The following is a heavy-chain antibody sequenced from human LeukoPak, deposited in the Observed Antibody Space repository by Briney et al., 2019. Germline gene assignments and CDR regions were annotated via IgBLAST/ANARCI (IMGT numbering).Heavy chain of an antibody. CDR2: ISYDGSNK. CDR3: ARDYYDFWSGYYPLDY. D-gene: IGHD3-3*01. Sequence: GGSLRLSCAASGFTFSSYAMHWVRQTPGKGLEWVAVISYDGSNKYYADSVKGRFTISRDNSKNTLYLQMNSLRAEDTAVYYCARDYYDFWSGYYPLDYWGQGTLVTVSS. CDR1: GFTFSSYA. J-gene: IGHJ4*02. V-gene: IGHV3-30*01.